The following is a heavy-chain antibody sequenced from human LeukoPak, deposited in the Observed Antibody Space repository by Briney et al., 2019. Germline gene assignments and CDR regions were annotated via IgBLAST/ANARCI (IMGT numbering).Heavy chain of an antibody. CDR3: ARDLIVSNYGDYYYGMDV. CDR1: GFTFSSYS. CDR2: ISSSSSTI. J-gene: IGHJ6*02. D-gene: IGHD4-11*01. V-gene: IGHV3-48*02. Sequence: GGSLRLSCAASGFTFSSYSMNWVRQAPGKGLEWVSYISSSSSTIYYADSVKGRFTISRDNAKNSLYPQMNSLRDEDTAVYYCARDLIVSNYGDYYYGMDVWGQGTMVTVSS.